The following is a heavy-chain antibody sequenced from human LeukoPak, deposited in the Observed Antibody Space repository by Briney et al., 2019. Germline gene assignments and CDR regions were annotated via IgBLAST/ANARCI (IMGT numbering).Heavy chain of an antibody. CDR1: GYTFTSYG. J-gene: IGHJ6*02. Sequence: ASVKVSCKASGYTFTSYGISWVRQAPGQGLEWMGWISAYNGNTNYAQKLQGRVTMTTDTFTSTAYMELRSLRSDDTAVYYCARGGSGDYGYYYYGMDVWGQGTTVTVSS. CDR2: ISAYNGNT. D-gene: IGHD4-17*01. CDR3: ARGGSGDYGYYYYGMDV. V-gene: IGHV1-18*01.